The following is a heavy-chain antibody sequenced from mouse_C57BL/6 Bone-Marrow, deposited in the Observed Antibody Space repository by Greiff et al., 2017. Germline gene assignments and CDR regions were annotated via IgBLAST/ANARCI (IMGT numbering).Heavy chain of an antibody. D-gene: IGHD2-2*01. V-gene: IGHV1-69*01. J-gene: IGHJ3*01. Sequence: QVQLQQPGAELVMPGASVKLSCKASGYTFTSYWMHWVKQRPGQGLEWIGEIDPSDSYTNYNQKFKGKSTLTVAKSSSTAYMQLSSLTSEDSAVYYCARDGYDGAWFAYWGQGTLVTVSA. CDR2: IDPSDSYT. CDR3: ARDGYDGAWFAY. CDR1: GYTFTSYW.